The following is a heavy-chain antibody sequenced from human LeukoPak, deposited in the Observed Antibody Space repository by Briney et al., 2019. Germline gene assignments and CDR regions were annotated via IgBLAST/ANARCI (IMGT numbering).Heavy chain of an antibody. CDR3: ARDLVGYSGYEPSGY. CDR2: ISAYNGNT. D-gene: IGHD5-12*01. J-gene: IGHJ4*02. Sequence: ASVKVSCKASGYTFTSYGISWVRQAPGQGLEWMGWISAYNGNTNYAQKLQGRVTMTTDTSTSTAYMELRSLRSDDTAVYYCARDLVGYSGYEPSGYWGQGALVTVSS. CDR1: GYTFTSYG. V-gene: IGHV1-18*01.